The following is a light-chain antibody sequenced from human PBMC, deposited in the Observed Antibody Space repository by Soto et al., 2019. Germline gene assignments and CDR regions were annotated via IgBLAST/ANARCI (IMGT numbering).Light chain of an antibody. CDR2: AAS. CDR3: QQYNDYSTWT. J-gene: IGKJ1*01. Sequence: EIVLTQSPAILSLSPGERATLSCRASQSVSSYLTWYQQKPGQAPRLLIYAASTRATGIPARFSGSGSGTEFTLTISSLQPDDFATYYCQQYNDYSTWTFGQGTKVDIK. CDR1: QSVSSY. V-gene: IGKV3D-15*01.